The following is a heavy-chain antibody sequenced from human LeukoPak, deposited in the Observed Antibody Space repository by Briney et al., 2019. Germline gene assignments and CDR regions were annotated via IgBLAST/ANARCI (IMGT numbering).Heavy chain of an antibody. D-gene: IGHD2-2*01. Sequence: SETLSLTCTVSGGSISSSSYYWGWIRQPPGKGLEWIGSIYYSGSTYYNPSLKSRVTISVDTSKNQFSLKLSSVTAADTAVYYCARHEVVVVPAWNNWFDPWGQGTLVTVSS. V-gene: IGHV4-39*01. CDR2: IYYSGST. J-gene: IGHJ5*02. CDR1: GGSISSSSYY. CDR3: ARHEVVVVPAWNNWFDP.